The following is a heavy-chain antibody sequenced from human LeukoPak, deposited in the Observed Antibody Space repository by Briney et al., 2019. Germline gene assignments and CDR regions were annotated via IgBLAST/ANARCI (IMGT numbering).Heavy chain of an antibody. D-gene: IGHD6-13*01. CDR1: GGSINYYY. J-gene: IGHJ4*02. V-gene: IGHV4-59*08. Sequence: PSETLSLTCTVSGGSINYYYWSWIRQPPGKGLEWIGYIYYSGSTNYNPSLESRVTISVDTSKNQFSLKLSSVTAADTAVYYCARRGFGSSWGLDYWGQGTLVTVSS. CDR3: ARRGFGSSWGLDY. CDR2: IYYSGST.